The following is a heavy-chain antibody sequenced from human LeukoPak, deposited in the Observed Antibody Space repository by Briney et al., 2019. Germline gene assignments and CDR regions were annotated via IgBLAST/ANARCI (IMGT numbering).Heavy chain of an antibody. D-gene: IGHD5-18*01. CDR1: GDSISSGSYY. J-gene: IGHJ4*02. Sequence: SQTLSLTCTVSGDSISSGSYYWSWIRQPAGKGLEWIGRIYTSGSTNYNPSLKSRVTISVDTSTNQFSLRLSSVTAADTAVYYCARGHPGYNYGFFDYWGQGTLVTVSS. CDR2: IYTSGST. V-gene: IGHV4-61*02. CDR3: ARGHPGYNYGFFDY.